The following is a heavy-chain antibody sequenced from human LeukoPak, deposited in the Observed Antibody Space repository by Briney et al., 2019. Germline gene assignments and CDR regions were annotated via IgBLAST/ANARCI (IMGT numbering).Heavy chain of an antibody. J-gene: IGHJ5*02. V-gene: IGHV1-18*01. CDR2: VTSYNGDT. D-gene: IGHD3-9*01. Sequence: ASVKVSCKASGYTFINYDIHWVRQAPGQGLEWMGWVTSYNGDTNYAQKFQGRVTMSTGTSMSTAYMELRSLRFDDTAIYYCAKDWHILTGRNCFDPWGQGTLVTVSS. CDR3: AKDWHILTGRNCFDP. CDR1: GYTFINYD.